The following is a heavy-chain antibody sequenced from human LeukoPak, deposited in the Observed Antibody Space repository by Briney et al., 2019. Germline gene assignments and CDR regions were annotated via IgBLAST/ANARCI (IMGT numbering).Heavy chain of an antibody. J-gene: IGHJ4*02. V-gene: IGHV4-39*01. Sequence: PSETLSLTCTVSGGSISSSSYYWGWIRQPPGKGLEWIGSIYYSGSTYYNPSLKSRVTISVDTSKNQFSLKLSSVTAADTAVYYCARLRVAAAGTKVDYWGQGTLVTVSS. CDR2: IYYSGST. D-gene: IGHD6-13*01. CDR1: GGSISSSSYY. CDR3: ARLRVAAAGTKVDY.